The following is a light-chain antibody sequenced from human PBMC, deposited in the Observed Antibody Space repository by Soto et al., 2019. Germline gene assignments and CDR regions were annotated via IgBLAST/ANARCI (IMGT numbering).Light chain of an antibody. CDR1: SSNIGTNY. CDR3: GSYTGRSPLWI. J-gene: IGLJ3*02. Sequence: QSVLTQPPSASGTPGQRVTISCSGSSSNIGTNYVYWYQHLPGTAPKLLIYRNNQRPSGVPDRFSGSKSGNTASLTISGLQAEDEADYYCGSYTGRSPLWIFGGGTKLTVL. V-gene: IGLV1-47*01. CDR2: RNN.